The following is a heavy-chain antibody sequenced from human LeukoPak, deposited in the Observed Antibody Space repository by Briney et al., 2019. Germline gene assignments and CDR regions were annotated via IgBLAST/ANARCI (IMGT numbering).Heavy chain of an antibody. Sequence: GSLRLSCAASGFRFSDYGMHWVRQAPGKGLEWVAVIAYDGSLRYYADYVKGRFTISRDNAKNTLFLQMNSLRAEDTAVYYCAGGRGSYGLWDSWGQGTLVTVSS. CDR1: GFRFSDYG. V-gene: IGHV3-30*03. CDR2: IAYDGSLR. D-gene: IGHD1-26*01. CDR3: AGGRGSYGLWDS. J-gene: IGHJ4*02.